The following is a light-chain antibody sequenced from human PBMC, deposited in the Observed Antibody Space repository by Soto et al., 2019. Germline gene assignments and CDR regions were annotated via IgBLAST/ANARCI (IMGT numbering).Light chain of an antibody. V-gene: IGKV3D-15*01. CDR1: QTIHSK. CDR3: QQYSDWPLT. CDR2: AAS. Sequence: EIVMTQSPATVSVSPGERVTLSCRPSQTIHSKLAWYQQRPGQAPRPLIYAASSRATGIPSRFSGNGFGTEFTLTISSLQSEDFAVYYCQQYSDWPLTFGGGTKVEIK. J-gene: IGKJ4*01.